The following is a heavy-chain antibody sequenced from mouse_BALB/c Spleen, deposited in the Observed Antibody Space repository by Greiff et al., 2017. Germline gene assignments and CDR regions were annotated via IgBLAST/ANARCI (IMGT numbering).Heavy chain of an antibody. CDR2: ISSGGGST. D-gene: IGHD1-1*01. Sequence: EVQRVESGGGLVKPGGSLKLSCAASGSAFRSYDLSWVRQTPEKRLEWVAYISSGGGSTDYPDTVKGRFTISRDNAKNTLYLQMSSLKSEDTAMYYCARHGGTTVVATRAMDYWGQGTSVTVSS. V-gene: IGHV5-12-1*01. CDR1: GSAFRSYD. J-gene: IGHJ4*01. CDR3: ARHGGTTVVATRAMDY.